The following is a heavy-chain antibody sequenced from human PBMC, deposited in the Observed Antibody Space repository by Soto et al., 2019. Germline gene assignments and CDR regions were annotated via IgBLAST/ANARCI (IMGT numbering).Heavy chain of an antibody. J-gene: IGHJ5*02. Sequence: SETLSLTCAVYGGSFSGYYWSWIRQPPGKGLEWIGEINHSGSTNYNPPLKSRVTISVDTSKNQFSLKLSSVTAADTAVYYCARADIVVVPAAILGWFDPWGQGTLVTVS. CDR1: GGSFSGYY. CDR3: ARADIVVVPAAILGWFDP. V-gene: IGHV4-34*01. CDR2: INHSGST. D-gene: IGHD2-2*01.